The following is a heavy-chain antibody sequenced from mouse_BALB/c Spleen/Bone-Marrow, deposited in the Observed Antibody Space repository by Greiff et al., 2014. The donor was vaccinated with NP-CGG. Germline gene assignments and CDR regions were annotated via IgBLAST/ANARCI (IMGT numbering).Heavy chain of an antibody. V-gene: IGHV1-26*01. Sequence: SGPELVKPGASVKMSCKASGYTFTDYYMKWVKQSHGKNLEWIGDINPNNGDTFYNQKFKGKATLTVDTSSSTAYMQLNSLTSEDSAVYYCVTKGSSGYGFFAYWGQGTLVTVSA. CDR3: VTKGSSGYGFFAY. CDR1: GYTFTDYY. J-gene: IGHJ3*01. CDR2: INPNNGDT. D-gene: IGHD3-1*01.